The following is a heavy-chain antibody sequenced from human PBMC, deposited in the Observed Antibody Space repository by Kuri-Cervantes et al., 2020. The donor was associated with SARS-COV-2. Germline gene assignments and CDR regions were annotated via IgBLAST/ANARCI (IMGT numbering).Heavy chain of an antibody. D-gene: IGHD6-6*01. Sequence: LRLSCTVSGGSISSGDYYWSWIRQPPGKGLEWIGYIYYSGSTYYNPSLKSRVTISVDTSKNQFSLKLSSVTAADTAVYYCARALFSSSYYFDHWGQGTLVTVSS. CDR1: GGSISSGDYY. J-gene: IGHJ4*02. V-gene: IGHV4-30-4*08. CDR3: ARALFSSSYYFDH. CDR2: IYYSGST.